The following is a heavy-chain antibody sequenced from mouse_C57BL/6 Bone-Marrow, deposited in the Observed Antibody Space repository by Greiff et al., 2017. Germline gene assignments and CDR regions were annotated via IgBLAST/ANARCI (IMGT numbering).Heavy chain of an antibody. D-gene: IGHD4-1*01. CDR3: VGLGRD. CDR1: GFSFNTYA. J-gene: IGHJ3*01. CDR2: IRSKSNNYEK. Sequence: EVQLVESGGGLVQPKGSLKLSCAASGFSFNTYAMNWVRQAPGKGLEWVGRIRSKSNNYEKYYADSVKARFTVSRDDSESMLYLRMNNLKTEDTALYYCVGLGRDWGRGTVVTVSA. V-gene: IGHV10-1*01.